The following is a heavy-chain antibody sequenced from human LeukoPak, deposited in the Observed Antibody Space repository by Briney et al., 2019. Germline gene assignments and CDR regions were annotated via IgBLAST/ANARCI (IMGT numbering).Heavy chain of an antibody. CDR1: GFTFNKFT. J-gene: IGHJ4*02. D-gene: IGHD3-9*01. CDR2: IYGGGSGAT. Sequence: GGSLRLSCVASGFTFNKFTMNWVRQAPGKGLECVSGIYGGGSGATVYADSVKGRFTISRDNSKNTVYLQMNNLRSEDTAMYYCAKDLTPDGAWDIDYWGQGTLITVSS. CDR3: AKDLTPDGAWDIDY. V-gene: IGHV3-23*01.